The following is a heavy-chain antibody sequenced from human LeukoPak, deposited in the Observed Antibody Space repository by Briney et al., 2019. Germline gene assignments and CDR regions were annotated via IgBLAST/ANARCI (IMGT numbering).Heavy chain of an antibody. D-gene: IGHD3-16*02. CDR2: INPNSGGT. V-gene: IGHV1-2*02. CDR1: GYTFTGYY. Sequence: ASVKVSCKASGYTFTGYYMHWVRQAPGQGLEWMGWINPNSGGTNYAQKFQGRVTMTRNTSISTAYMELSSLRSEDTAVYYCARGGGAGSYRRRSYYYYMDVWGKGTTVTVSS. J-gene: IGHJ6*03. CDR3: ARGGGAGSYRRRSYYYYMDV.